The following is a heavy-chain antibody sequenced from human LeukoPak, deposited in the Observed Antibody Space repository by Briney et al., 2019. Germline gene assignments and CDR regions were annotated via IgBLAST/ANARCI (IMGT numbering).Heavy chain of an antibody. Sequence: SETLSLTCTVSGFSISSGHYWGWTRQPPGMGLEGIASISHSGTTFYTPSLKSRVTISVDTSKNQLSLPVTSVTAADTTVYYCSRGQSISAVAVWGQGTLVTVSS. J-gene: IGHJ4*02. CDR3: SRGQSISAVAV. D-gene: IGHD6-19*01. V-gene: IGHV4-38-2*02. CDR2: ISHSGTT. CDR1: GFSISSGHY.